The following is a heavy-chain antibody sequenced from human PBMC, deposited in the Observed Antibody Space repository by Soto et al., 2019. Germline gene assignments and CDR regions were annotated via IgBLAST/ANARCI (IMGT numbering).Heavy chain of an antibody. J-gene: IGHJ1*01. Sequence: QVQLVQSGAEVKKPGASVKVSCKASGYTFTSYAMHWVRQAPGQRLEWMGWINAGNGNTKYSLKFQGRVTITRDTSASTAYMELSSLRSEDTAVYYCARVLISSSFGDFQHWGQGTLVTVSS. CDR1: GYTFTSYA. CDR3: ARVLISSSFGDFQH. D-gene: IGHD6-6*01. CDR2: INAGNGNT. V-gene: IGHV1-3*01.